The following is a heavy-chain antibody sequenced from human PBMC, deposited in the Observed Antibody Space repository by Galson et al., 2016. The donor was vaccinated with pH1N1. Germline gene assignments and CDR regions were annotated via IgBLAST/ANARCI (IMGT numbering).Heavy chain of an antibody. D-gene: IGHD3-22*01. CDR2: INSDGSST. CDR1: GFTFSSHW. V-gene: IGHV3-74*01. J-gene: IGHJ4*02. Sequence: SLRLSCAASGFTFSSHWMQWVRQAPGKGLVWVSRINSDGSSTSYADSVKGRFTISRDNAKSSVYLQMNSLRAEDTAVYYCTRKIGAGWGQGTLLTVSS. CDR3: TRKIGAG.